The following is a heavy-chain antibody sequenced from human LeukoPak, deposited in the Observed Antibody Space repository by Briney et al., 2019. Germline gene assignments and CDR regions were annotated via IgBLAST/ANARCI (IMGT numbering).Heavy chain of an antibody. Sequence: GGSLRLSCAASGFTFGSYGMHWVRRAPGKGLEWVAFIRYDGSNKYYADSVKGRFTISRDNSKNTLYLQMNSLRAEDTAVYYCAKDPTGYCSGGSCHTPDYWGQGTLVTVSS. D-gene: IGHD2-15*01. CDR1: GFTFGSYG. V-gene: IGHV3-30*02. J-gene: IGHJ4*02. CDR3: AKDPTGYCSGGSCHTPDY. CDR2: IRYDGSNK.